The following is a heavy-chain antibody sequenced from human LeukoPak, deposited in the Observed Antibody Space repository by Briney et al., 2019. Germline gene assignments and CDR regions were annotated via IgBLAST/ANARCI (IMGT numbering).Heavy chain of an antibody. V-gene: IGHV4-59*08. Sequence: SDTLTLICTVSGDSISSDHWSWIRQPPGRGLEWIGSVFYSGSTNYNPSLKSRVTISVNTSKNQFSLNLTSVTAADTAVYYWARQFRGYFDFWGQGALVTVSS. CDR2: VFYSGST. CDR1: GDSISSDH. CDR3: ARQFRGYFDF. J-gene: IGHJ4*02.